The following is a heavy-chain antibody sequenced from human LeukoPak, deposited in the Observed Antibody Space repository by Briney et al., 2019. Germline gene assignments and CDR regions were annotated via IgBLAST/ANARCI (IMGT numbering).Heavy chain of an antibody. CDR3: AREERDDFGANWFDP. V-gene: IGHV1-2*02. Sequence: ASVKVSCKASGYTFTDYYMHWVRQAPGQGLEWMGWINPNGGSTNYAQKFQRRVTMTRDTSISTAYMELGRLRSDDTAVYYCAREERDDFGANWFDPWGQGTLVTVSS. CDR1: GYTFTDYY. J-gene: IGHJ5*02. CDR2: INPNGGST. D-gene: IGHD4/OR15-4a*01.